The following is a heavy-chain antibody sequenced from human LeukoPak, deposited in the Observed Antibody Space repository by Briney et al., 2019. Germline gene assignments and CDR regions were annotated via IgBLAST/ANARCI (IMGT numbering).Heavy chain of an antibody. D-gene: IGHD6-19*01. V-gene: IGHV3-9*01. CDR3: AKVRWDNSGWYYLDN. CDR2: ISWKSGTI. CDR1: GFTFGDYG. Sequence: GGSLRLSCVASGFTFGDYGMHWVRQVPGKGLEWVAGISWKSGTIVYAGAVKGRFTISRDNAKNSLYLQMNSLTDEDTAVYYCAKVRWDNSGWYYLDNWGQGTLVTVSS. J-gene: IGHJ4*02.